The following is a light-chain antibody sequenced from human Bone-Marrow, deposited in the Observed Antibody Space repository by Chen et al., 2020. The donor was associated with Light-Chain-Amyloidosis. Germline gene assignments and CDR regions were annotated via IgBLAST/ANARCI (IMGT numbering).Light chain of an antibody. CDR2: AAS. CDR1: QSISTY. Sequence: DIQMTPSASSRSASVGDRVTITCRASQSISTYLNWYQHKPGVAPRLLIYAASKLQSGVPSRFSGSGSGTDFTLTISSLEPDDSATYYCQQSYNTPHTFGQGTNLEIK. V-gene: IGKV1-39*01. J-gene: IGKJ2*01. CDR3: QQSYNTPHT.